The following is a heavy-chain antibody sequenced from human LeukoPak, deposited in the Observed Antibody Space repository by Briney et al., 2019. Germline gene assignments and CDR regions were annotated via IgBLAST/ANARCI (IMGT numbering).Heavy chain of an antibody. CDR1: GFSFRSFA. V-gene: IGHV3-23*01. Sequence: GGSLRLSCTASGFSFRSFAMSWVRQAPGQGLEWVSSISGGGEDTYYADSVKGRFTISRDNSETTLYLQMNSLGADDTALYYCARTIAQYTNTWLYYYYGLDVSGQGTTVTVSS. J-gene: IGHJ6*02. CDR2: ISGGGEDT. CDR3: ARTIAQYTNTWLYYYYGLDV. D-gene: IGHD6-13*01.